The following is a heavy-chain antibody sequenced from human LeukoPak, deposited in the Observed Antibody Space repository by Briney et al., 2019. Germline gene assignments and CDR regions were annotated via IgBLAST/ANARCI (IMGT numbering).Heavy chain of an antibody. CDR3: ARATTIFGVVIIFFDT. V-gene: IGHV1-2*02. CDR1: GYAFIGNY. J-gene: IGHJ4*02. CDR2: INPDGGTT. D-gene: IGHD3-3*01. Sequence: GASVKVSCTASGYAFIGNYIHWVRQAPGQGLEWMGGINPDGGTTKYAQTVQGRVTMTSDKSSSTPYMDLSSLTAEDTAVYYCARATTIFGVVIIFFDTWGQGTLVTVSS.